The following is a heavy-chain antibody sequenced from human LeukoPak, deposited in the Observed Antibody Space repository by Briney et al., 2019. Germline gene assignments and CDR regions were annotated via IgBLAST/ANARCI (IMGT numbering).Heavy chain of an antibody. D-gene: IGHD3-9*01. CDR1: GGSIITYY. CDR3: ARAGYDILTGYCGAFDI. CDR2: IYSSGTT. Sequence: SETLSLTCTVSGGSIITYYWSWIRQPAGKGLEWIGRIYSSGTTNYNPSLKSRVTMSVDTSKNQFSLKLSSVTAADTAVYYCARAGYDILTGYCGAFDIWGQGTMVIVSS. V-gene: IGHV4-4*07. J-gene: IGHJ3*02.